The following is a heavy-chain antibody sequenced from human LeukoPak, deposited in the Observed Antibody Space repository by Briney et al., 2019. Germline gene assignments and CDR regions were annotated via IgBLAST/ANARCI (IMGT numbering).Heavy chain of an antibody. CDR2: ISYDGSNK. D-gene: IGHD2-2*01. CDR1: GFTFSDYY. J-gene: IGHJ4*02. V-gene: IGHV3-30-3*01. CDR3: ARPGVVVVPAALDY. Sequence: GGSLRLSCAASGFTFSDYYMSWIRQAPGKGLEWVAVISYDGSNKYYVDSVKGRFTISRDNSKNTLYLQMNSLRAEDTAVYYCARPGVVVVPAALDYWGQGTLVTVSS.